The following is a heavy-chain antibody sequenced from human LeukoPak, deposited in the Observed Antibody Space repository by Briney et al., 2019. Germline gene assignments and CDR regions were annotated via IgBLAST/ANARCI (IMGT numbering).Heavy chain of an antibody. CDR3: ARDSPTIFGVVTPNWFDP. J-gene: IGHJ5*02. D-gene: IGHD3-3*01. V-gene: IGHV1-18*01. CDR2: ISAYNGNT. Sequence: ASVKVSCKASGYTFTSYGISWVRQAPGQGLEWMGWISAYNGNTNYAQKLQGRVTMTTDTSTSTAYMELRSLRSDDTAVYYCARDSPTIFGVVTPNWFDPWGQGTLATVSS. CDR1: GYTFTSYG.